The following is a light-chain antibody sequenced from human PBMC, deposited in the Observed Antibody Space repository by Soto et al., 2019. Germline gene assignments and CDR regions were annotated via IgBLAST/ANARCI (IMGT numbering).Light chain of an antibody. J-gene: IGLJ2*01. CDR1: SSNIGSNY. CDR2: SHN. Sequence: QTVVTQPPSASGTSGQRVTISCSGSSSNIGSNYVYWYQQLPGTAPKLLIYSHNQRPSGVPDRFSGSKSGTSASLAISGLRSEDEADYYCAAWDDSLGGHVVFGGGTKVTVL. V-gene: IGLV1-47*02. CDR3: AAWDDSLGGHVV.